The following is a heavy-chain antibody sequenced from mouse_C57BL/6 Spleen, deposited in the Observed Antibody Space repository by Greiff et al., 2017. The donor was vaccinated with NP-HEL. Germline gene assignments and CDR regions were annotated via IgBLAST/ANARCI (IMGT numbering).Heavy chain of an antibody. V-gene: IGHV2-9-1*01. CDR3: DRNSVCKDRDSED. D-gene: IGHD1-3*01. CDR2: IWTGGGT. J-gene: IGHJ1*03. CDR1: GFSLTSYA. Sequence: VQLLESGPGLVAPSQSLSITCTVSGFSLTSYAIRWVRQPPGKGLEWLGVIWTGGGTTYYSALNSRLSISKDNSKSQVFLKMNRLQTDDTARSDCDRNSVCKDRDSEDWGTGTTVTVSS.